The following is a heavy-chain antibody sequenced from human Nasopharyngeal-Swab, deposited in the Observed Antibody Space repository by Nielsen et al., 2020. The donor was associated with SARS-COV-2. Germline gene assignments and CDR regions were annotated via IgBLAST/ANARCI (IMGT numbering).Heavy chain of an antibody. CDR3: ARSGDSNYRRPPYYYYYMDV. J-gene: IGHJ6*03. CDR2: IIPIFGTA. Sequence: WVGQAPGQGLEGMGGIIPIFGTANYAQKFQGRVTITADKSTSTAYMELSSLRSEDTAVYYCARSGDSNYRRPPYYYYYMDVWGKGTTVTVSS. V-gene: IGHV1-69*06. D-gene: IGHD6-13*01.